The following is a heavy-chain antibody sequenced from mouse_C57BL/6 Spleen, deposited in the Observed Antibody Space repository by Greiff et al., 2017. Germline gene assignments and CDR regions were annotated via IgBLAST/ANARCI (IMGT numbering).Heavy chain of an antibody. J-gene: IGHJ1*03. CDR2: IRSKSNNYAT. V-gene: IGHV10-1*01. CDR1: GFSFNTYA. CDR3: VRDYGSSCGYFDV. Sequence: EVMLVESGGGLVQPKGSLKLSCAASGFSFNTYAMNWVRQAPGKGLEWVARIRSKSNNYATYYADSVKDSFTISRDDSESMLYLQMNNLKTEDTAMYYCVRDYGSSCGYFDVWGTGTTVTVSS. D-gene: IGHD1-1*01.